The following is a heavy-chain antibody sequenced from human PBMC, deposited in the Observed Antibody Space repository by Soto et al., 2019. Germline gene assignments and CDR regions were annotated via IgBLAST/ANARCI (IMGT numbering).Heavy chain of an antibody. J-gene: IGHJ4*02. CDR2: ISAYNGNT. CDR1: GYTFTSYA. Sequence: ASVKVSCKASGYTFTSYAMHWVRQAPGQRLEWMGWISAYNGNTNYAQKLQGRLTMTTDTSTSTAYMELRSLRSDDTAVYYCARENSYFDYWGQGTLVTVSS. V-gene: IGHV1-18*01. CDR3: ARENSYFDY.